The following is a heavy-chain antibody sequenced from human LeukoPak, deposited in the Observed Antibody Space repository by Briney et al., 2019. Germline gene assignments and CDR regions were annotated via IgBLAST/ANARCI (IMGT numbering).Heavy chain of an antibody. CDR2: IYYSGNS. CDR1: GGSISSSSYY. CDR3: ARISYYYDDSGHPGYFDY. V-gene: IGHV4-39*07. J-gene: IGHJ4*02. D-gene: IGHD3-22*01. Sequence: PSETLSLTCTVSGGSISSSSYYWGWIRQPPGKGLEWIASIYYSGNSYYNPSLKSRATISVNTSKNQFSLKLSSVTAADTAQYYCARISYYYDDSGHPGYFDYWGLGTLVTVS.